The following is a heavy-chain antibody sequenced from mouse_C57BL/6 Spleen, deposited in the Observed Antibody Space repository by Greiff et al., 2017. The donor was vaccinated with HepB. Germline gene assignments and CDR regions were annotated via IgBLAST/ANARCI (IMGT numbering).Heavy chain of an antibody. J-gene: IGHJ2*01. D-gene: IGHD1-1*01. CDR2: IYPGGGNT. V-gene: IGHV1-66*01. CDR3: ARWGYYGSSLYYFDY. CDR1: GYSFTSYY. Sequence: VQLQQSGPELVKPGASVKISCKASGYSFTSYYIHWVKQRPGQGLEWIGWIYPGGGNTKYNEKFKGKATLTADTSSSTAYMQLSSLTSEDSAVYYCARWGYYGSSLYYFDYWGQGTTLTVSS.